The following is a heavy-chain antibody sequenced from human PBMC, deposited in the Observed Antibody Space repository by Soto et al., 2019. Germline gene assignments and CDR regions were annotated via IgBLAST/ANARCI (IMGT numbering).Heavy chain of an antibody. V-gene: IGHV3-9*01. CDR3: AKGRSYYYYYGVDV. CDR1: GFTFDDYA. Sequence: PGGSLRLSCATSGFTFDDYAMHWVRQAPGKGLEWVSGISWNSHSIDYADSVKGRFTISRDNSKSTLYLQMNSLRAEDTALYYCAKGRSYYYYYGVDVWGQGTTVTVSS. CDR2: ISWNSHSI. J-gene: IGHJ6*02.